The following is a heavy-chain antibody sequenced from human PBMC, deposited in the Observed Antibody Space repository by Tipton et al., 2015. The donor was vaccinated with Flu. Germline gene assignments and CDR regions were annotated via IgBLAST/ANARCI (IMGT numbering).Heavy chain of an antibody. J-gene: IGHJ4*02. V-gene: IGHV4-4*02. CDR2: IFHSGTT. D-gene: IGHD3-10*01. CDR1: GGSISSSNW. Sequence: TLSLTCAVSGGSISSSNWWSWVRQPPGKGLEWIGEIFHSGTTNYNPSLKSRVTISVDKSKNHFSLNLNSVTAADTAVYYCARSTYYYGSGSSDYWGQGALVTVSS. CDR3: ARSTYYYGSGSSDY.